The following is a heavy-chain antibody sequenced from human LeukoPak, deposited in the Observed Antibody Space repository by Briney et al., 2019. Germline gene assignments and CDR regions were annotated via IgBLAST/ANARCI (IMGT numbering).Heavy chain of an antibody. Sequence: PGGSLRLSCAASGFTFSNAWMSWVRQAPGKGLEWVGRIKSKSDGGTTDYAAPVKGRFTISRDDSKNTVYLQLNTLKPEDTAIYYCATEDYSDYELYYFDYWGQGTLVTVSS. V-gene: IGHV3-15*01. J-gene: IGHJ4*02. CDR3: ATEDYSDYELYYFDY. D-gene: IGHD5-12*01. CDR2: IKSKSDGGTT. CDR1: GFTFSNAW.